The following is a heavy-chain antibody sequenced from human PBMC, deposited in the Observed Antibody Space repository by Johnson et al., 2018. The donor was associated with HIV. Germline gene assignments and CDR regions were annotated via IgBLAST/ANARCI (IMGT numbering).Heavy chain of an antibody. V-gene: IGHV3-30*02. CDR1: GLTFSNYD. CDR2: IQYDGKNQ. D-gene: IGHD4-17*01. CDR3: TKDHDYGDAFDL. J-gene: IGHJ3*01. Sequence: QVQLVESGGGAVQPGGSLRISCTASGLTFSNYDMHWVRQSPGRWLEEVAFIQYDGKNQYYADSVKGRFTISRDNSKNTLFLQMSSLRTEDTAVYYCTKDHDYGDAFDLWGQGSMVTVSS.